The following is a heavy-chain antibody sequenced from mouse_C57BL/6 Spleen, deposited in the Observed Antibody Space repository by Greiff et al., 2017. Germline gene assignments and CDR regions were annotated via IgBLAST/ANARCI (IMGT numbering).Heavy chain of an antibody. CDR3: ARRYYGSSYGYCDV. J-gene: IGHJ1*02. Sequence: QVQLQQSGAELMKPGASVKLSCKATGYTFTGYWIEWVKQRPGHGLEWIGEILPGSGSTNYTQKFKGKATFTADPSSNTAYMQLSRLTTEDSAIYYCARRYYGSSYGYCDVWGTGTTVTVSS. CDR1: GYTFTGYW. V-gene: IGHV1-9*01. D-gene: IGHD1-1*01. CDR2: ILPGSGST.